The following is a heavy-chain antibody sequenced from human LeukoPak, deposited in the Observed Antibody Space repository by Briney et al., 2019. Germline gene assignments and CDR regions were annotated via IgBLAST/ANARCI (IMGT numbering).Heavy chain of an antibody. V-gene: IGHV1-69*06. J-gene: IGHJ6*03. Sequence: APVKVSCKASGGTFSSYAISWVRQAPGQGLEWMGGIIPIFGTANYAQKFQGRVTITADKSTSTAYMELSSLRSEDTAVYYCARDREYYYYYYYMDVWGKGTTVTVSS. CDR1: GGTFSSYA. CDR2: IIPIFGTA. CDR3: ARDREYYYYYYYMDV. D-gene: IGHD3-10*01.